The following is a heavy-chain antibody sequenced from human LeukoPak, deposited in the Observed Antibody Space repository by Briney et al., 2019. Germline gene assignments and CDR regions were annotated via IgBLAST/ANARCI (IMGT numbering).Heavy chain of an antibody. D-gene: IGHD4-23*01. J-gene: IGHJ1*01. CDR1: GFTFSSYS. Sequence: PGGSLRLSCAASGFTFSSYSMDSVRQAPGKGLEWVSSISSSSNNIYYADSVKGRFTISRDNGKNSLYLLMNSLRAEDTAVYYCVYGGGYFQHWGQGTLATVSS. V-gene: IGHV3-21*01. CDR3: VYGGGYFQH. CDR2: ISSSSNNI.